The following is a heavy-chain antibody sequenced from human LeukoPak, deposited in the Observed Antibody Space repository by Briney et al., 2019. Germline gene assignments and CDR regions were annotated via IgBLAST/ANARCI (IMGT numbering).Heavy chain of an antibody. CDR2: INHNGNVN. Sequence: GGSLRLSSAASGFTFSSYWMNWARQAPGKGLEWVASINHNGNVNYYVDSVKGRFTISRDNAKNSLYLQMSNLRAEDTAVYFCARGGGLDVWGQGATVTVSS. D-gene: IGHD3-16*01. CDR1: GFTFSSYW. V-gene: IGHV3-7*03. J-gene: IGHJ6*02. CDR3: ARGGGLDV.